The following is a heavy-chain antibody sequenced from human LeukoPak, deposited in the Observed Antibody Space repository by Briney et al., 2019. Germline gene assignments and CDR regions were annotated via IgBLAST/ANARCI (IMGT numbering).Heavy chain of an antibody. CDR1: GFTFSSYS. CDR2: ISSSSSYI. Sequence: PGGSLRLSCAASGFTFSSYSMNWVRQAPGKGLEWVSSISSSSSYIYYADSVKGRFTISRDNAKNSLFLQMNSLRAEDTAVYYCARDRSPLWFGDTLNYYYMDVWGKGTTVTISS. V-gene: IGHV3-21*06. CDR3: ARDRSPLWFGDTLNYYYMDV. J-gene: IGHJ6*03. D-gene: IGHD3-10*01.